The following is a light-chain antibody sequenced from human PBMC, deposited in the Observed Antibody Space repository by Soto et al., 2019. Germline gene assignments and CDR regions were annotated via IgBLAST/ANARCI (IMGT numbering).Light chain of an antibody. J-gene: IGKJ1*01. CDR1: QSVSNNY. CDR2: GAS. CDR3: QQYGSSWT. Sequence: EIVMTQSPATLSLSPGERATLSCMASQSVSNNYLAWYQQKPGQAPRLLIYGASTRATGIPARFSGSGSGTDFTLTISRLEPEDFAVYYCQQYGSSWTFGQGTKVDIK. V-gene: IGKV3-20*01.